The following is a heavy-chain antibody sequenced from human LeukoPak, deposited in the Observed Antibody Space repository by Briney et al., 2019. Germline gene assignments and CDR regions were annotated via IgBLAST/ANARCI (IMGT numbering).Heavy chain of an antibody. J-gene: IGHJ2*01. V-gene: IGHV4-4*09. D-gene: IGHD6-6*01. CDR3: ARRDSSSPGWYFDL. CDR2: IYTNGST. CDR1: GSSISSYY. Sequence: ETLSLTCTVSGSSISSYYWSWIRQPPGKGLEWIGYIYTNGSTNYNPSLKSRVTMSVDTSKNQFSLKLSSVTAADTAVYYCARRDSSSPGWYFDLWGRGTLVTVSS.